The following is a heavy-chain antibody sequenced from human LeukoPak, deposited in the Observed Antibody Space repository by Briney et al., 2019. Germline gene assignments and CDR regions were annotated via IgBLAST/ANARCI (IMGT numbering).Heavy chain of an antibody. V-gene: IGHV3-23*01. D-gene: IGHD6-19*01. CDR1: GFTFSSYA. CDR3: AKDFVTAVAGRGLFDY. Sequence: GGSLRLSCAASGFTFSSYAMGWVRQAPGKGLEWVSAISGSGGSTYYADSVKGRFTISRDNSKNTLYLQMNSLRAEDTAVYYCAKDFVTAVAGRGLFDYWGQGTLVTVSS. CDR2: ISGSGGST. J-gene: IGHJ4*02.